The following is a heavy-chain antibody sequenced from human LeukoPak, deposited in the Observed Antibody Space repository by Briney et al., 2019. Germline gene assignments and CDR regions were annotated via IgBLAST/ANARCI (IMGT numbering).Heavy chain of an antibody. CDR3: ARGHYDVLAASYKWTPDY. D-gene: IGHD3-9*01. CDR1: GFTFSSYA. Sequence: GGSLRLSCAASGFTFSSYAMHWVRQAPGKGLEWVSSITSGGDYIYYADSVKGRFTTSRDNAKNSLSLQLYSLRVEDTAVYYCARGHYDVLAASYKWTPDYWGQGTLVTVSS. CDR2: ITSGGDYI. V-gene: IGHV3-21*01. J-gene: IGHJ4*02.